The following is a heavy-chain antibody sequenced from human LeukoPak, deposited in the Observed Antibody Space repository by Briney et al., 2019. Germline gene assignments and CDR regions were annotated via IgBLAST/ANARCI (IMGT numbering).Heavy chain of an antibody. D-gene: IGHD1-26*01. Sequence: PGGSLRLSCAASGFTFSSYAMSWVRRAPGKGLEWVSAIIGGGGTTYYADSVKGRFTISRDSSMNTLFLQMNSLRADDTAVYYCAKDPDSRSQGYFDYWGQGTLVTVSS. CDR1: GFTFSSYA. V-gene: IGHV3-23*01. CDR2: IIGGGGTT. CDR3: AKDPDSRSQGYFDY. J-gene: IGHJ4*02.